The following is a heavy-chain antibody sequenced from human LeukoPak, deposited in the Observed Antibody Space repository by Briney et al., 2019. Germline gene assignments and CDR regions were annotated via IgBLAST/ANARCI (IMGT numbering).Heavy chain of an antibody. Sequence: SQTLSLTCAISGDSVSSNSAAWNWIRQSPSRGLEWLGRTYYRSKWYNDYAVSVKSRITINPDTSKNQFSLQLNSVTPEDTAVYYCASEPGFGKQWLVEYYYFDYWGQGTLVTVSS. CDR1: GDSVSSNSAA. V-gene: IGHV6-1*01. CDR3: ASEPGFGKQWLVEYYYFDY. CDR2: TYYRSKWYN. D-gene: IGHD6-19*01. J-gene: IGHJ4*02.